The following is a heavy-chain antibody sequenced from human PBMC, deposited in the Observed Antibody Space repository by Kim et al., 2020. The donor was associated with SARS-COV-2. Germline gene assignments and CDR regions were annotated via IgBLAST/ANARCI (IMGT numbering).Heavy chain of an antibody. V-gene: IGHV4-59*09. D-gene: IGHD1-1*01. CDR3: ARGGTNRAFDS. J-gene: IGHJ4*02. Sequence: TNYNPSPKSRVTISVDTSKNQFSLKLTSVTPADTAVYYCARGGTNRAFDSWGQGTLVTVSS. CDR2: T.